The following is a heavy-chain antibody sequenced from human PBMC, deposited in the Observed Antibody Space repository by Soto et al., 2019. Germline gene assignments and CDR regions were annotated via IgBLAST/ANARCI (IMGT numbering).Heavy chain of an antibody. Sequence: EVQLVESGGGLVQPGRSLRLSCAASGFTFDDYAMHWVRQAPGKGLEWVSGISWNSGSIGYADSVEGRFTISRDNAKNTLYKQINKLNAKRAVLFSWEKGTMGAGLAAHPDTSMHVRGKGAT. J-gene: IGHJ6*03. CDR3: EKGTMGAGLAAHPDTSMHV. V-gene: IGHV3-9*01. CDR1: GFTFDDYA. D-gene: IGHD6-6*01. CDR2: ISWNSGSI.